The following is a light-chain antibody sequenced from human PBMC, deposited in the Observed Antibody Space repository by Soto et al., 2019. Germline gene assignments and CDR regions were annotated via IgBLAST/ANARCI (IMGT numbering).Light chain of an antibody. CDR2: GAS. J-gene: IGKJ4*01. V-gene: IGKV3D-20*02. Sequence: DIVLTHSPGTLSLSPGERATLSCRASQSVSSSFLAWYQQKPGQAPRLLIYGASSRATGFPDRFSGSGSGTDFTLTISRLEPEDFAVYYCQQRSNWPLTFGGGTKV. CDR1: QSVSSSF. CDR3: QQRSNWPLT.